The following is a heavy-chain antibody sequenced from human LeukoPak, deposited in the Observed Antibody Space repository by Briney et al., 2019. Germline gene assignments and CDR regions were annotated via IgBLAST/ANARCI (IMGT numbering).Heavy chain of an antibody. D-gene: IGHD6-25*01. CDR1: GYTFPSYD. CDR2: MNPNSGNT. V-gene: IGHV1-8*01. CDR3: ARAPAAEDY. Sequence: ASVKVSCKASGYTFPSYDSNWVRQATGQGLEWMGWMNPNSGNTGYAQKFQGRVTLTRNTSISTAYMELSSLRSEDTAVYYCARAPAAEDYWGQGTLVTVSS. J-gene: IGHJ4*02.